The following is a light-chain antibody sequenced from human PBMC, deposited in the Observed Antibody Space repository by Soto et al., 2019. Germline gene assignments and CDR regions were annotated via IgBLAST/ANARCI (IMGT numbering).Light chain of an antibody. J-gene: IGKJ1*01. V-gene: IGKV1-5*03. CDR2: KAS. CDR3: QQYNNYLWT. CDR1: QSINSW. Sequence: DIQMTQSPSSLSASVGDRVTLTCRASQSINSWLAWYQQKPGKAPNLLIYKASTLETGVPSRFSGSGSGTAFTLTISSLHPDDFATYYCQQYNNYLWTFGQGTKVDI.